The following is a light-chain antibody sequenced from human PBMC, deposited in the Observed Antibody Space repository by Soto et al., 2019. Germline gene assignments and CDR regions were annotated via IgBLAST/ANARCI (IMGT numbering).Light chain of an antibody. V-gene: IGLV1-44*01. Sequence: QSVLTQPPSTSGTPGQRVTISCSGSRSNIGSNTVNWYQQLPGTAPKLLIYRNNQRPSGVPDRFSGSKSGTSASLAISGLQSEDEADYYCAAWDGSLKGYVFATGTKVTVL. CDR2: RNN. J-gene: IGLJ1*01. CDR1: RSNIGSNT. CDR3: AAWDGSLKGYV.